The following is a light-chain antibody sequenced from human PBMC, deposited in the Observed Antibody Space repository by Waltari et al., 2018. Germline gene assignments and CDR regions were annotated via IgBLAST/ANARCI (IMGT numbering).Light chain of an antibody. CDR3: QQYNDWPYT. Sequence: IVITQSPVTLSVSPGERAALSCRPSQSVRTNLAWYQQRPGQTPRLLIYGTSTRATEIPARFSGSGSGTEFTLTISSLQSEDFAVYYCQQYNDWPYTFGQGTKLEIK. V-gene: IGKV3-15*01. J-gene: IGKJ2*01. CDR1: QSVRTN. CDR2: GTS.